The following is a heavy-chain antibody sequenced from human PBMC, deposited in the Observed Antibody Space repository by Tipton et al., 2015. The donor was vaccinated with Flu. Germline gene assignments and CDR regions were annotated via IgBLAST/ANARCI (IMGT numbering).Heavy chain of an antibody. J-gene: IGHJ5*02. CDR1: GFIFSDHY. V-gene: IGHV3-7*01. CDR2: INQDGSEE. CDR3: ARFAGGP. D-gene: IGHD3-16*01. Sequence: VQLVQSGGGLVQPGGSLRVSCAASGFIFSDHYMDWVRQAPGKGLAWVAHINQDGSEEAYVESVKGRFTISRDNARNSLYLQMNSLRGEDTAIYHCARFAGGPWGQGTLVTVSS.